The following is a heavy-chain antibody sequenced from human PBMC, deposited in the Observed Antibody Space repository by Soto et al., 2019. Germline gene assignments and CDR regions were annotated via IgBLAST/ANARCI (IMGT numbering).Heavy chain of an antibody. Sequence: SETLSLTCTVSGGSISSSSYYWGWIRQPPGKGLEWIGSIYYSGSTYYNPSLKSRVTISVDTSKNQFSLKLSSVTAADTAVYYCASHRGYYRSGSYNLFWGQATLVSVSS. J-gene: IGHJ4*02. CDR3: ASHRGYYRSGSYNLF. CDR1: GGSISSSSYY. CDR2: IYYSGST. V-gene: IGHV4-39*01. D-gene: IGHD3-10*01.